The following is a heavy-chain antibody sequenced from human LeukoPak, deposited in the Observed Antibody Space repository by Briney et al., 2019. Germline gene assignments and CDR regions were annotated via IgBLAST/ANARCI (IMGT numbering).Heavy chain of an antibody. J-gene: IGHJ6*03. CDR2: IYYSGST. CDR3: ARDHGYSYGSYYYYYYMDV. CDR1: GGSISSSSYY. V-gene: IGHV4-39*07. Sequence: SETLSLTCTVSGGSISSSSYYWGWIRQPPGKGLEWIGSIYYSGSTYYNPSLKSRVTISVDTSKNQFSLKLSSVTAADTAVYYCARDHGYSYGSYYYYYYMDVWGKGTTVTISS. D-gene: IGHD5-18*01.